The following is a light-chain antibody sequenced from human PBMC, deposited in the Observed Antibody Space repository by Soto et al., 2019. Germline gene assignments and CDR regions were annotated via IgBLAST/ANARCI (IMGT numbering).Light chain of an antibody. CDR3: QQRSNWPLT. CDR1: QSISDS. CDR2: EAS. Sequence: DIQMTQSPSTLSASVGDRVTITCRASQSISDSLAWYQQKPGKAPKLLIYEASNRATGIPARFSGSGSGTDFTRTISSLEPEDFAVYYCQQRSNWPLTFGGGTKVEIK. J-gene: IGKJ4*01. V-gene: IGKV1-5*03.